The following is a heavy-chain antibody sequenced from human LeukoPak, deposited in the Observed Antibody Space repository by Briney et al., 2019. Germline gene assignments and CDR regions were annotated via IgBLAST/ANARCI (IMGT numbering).Heavy chain of an antibody. V-gene: IGHV3-33*01. CDR2: IWYDGSNQ. CDR1: RFTFRNYG. CDR3: ASPPGRPNGD. D-gene: IGHD7-27*01. Sequence: GGSLRLSCEASRFTFRNYGMHWVRQAPGKGLEWVAVIWYDGSNQYYVDSVQGRFTVSRDNSKNTVYLQMNSLRAEDTAVYYCASPPGRPNGDWGQGTLVTVSS. J-gene: IGHJ4*02.